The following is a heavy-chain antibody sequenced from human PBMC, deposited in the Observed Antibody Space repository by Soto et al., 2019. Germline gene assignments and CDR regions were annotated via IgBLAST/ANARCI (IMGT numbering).Heavy chain of an antibody. V-gene: IGHV1-58*01. Sequence: ASVKVSCKASGFTFTSSAVQWVRQARGQRLEWMGWIVVGSGNTNYAQKFQERVTITRDMSTSTAYMELSSLRSEDTAVYYCAASVDSSSSAYWGQGTLVTVSS. CDR3: AASVDSSSSAY. CDR2: IVVGSGNT. J-gene: IGHJ4*02. D-gene: IGHD6-6*01. CDR1: GFTFTSSA.